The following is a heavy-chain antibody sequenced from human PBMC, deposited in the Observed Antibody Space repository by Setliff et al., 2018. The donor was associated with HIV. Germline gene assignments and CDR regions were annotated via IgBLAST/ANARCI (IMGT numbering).Heavy chain of an antibody. CDR1: DYTFTTYW. Sequence: PGESLKISCKAVDYTFTTYWIGWVRQMPGEGLEWMGIIYPEDSNIKYNPSFQNQVTISADKSISTAYLQVHNLKASDTATYYCARRDGHSMNAFEIWGPGTMVTVSS. CDR3: ARRDGHSMNAFEI. D-gene: IGHD2-21*01. CDR2: IYPEDSNI. V-gene: IGHV5-51*01. J-gene: IGHJ3*02.